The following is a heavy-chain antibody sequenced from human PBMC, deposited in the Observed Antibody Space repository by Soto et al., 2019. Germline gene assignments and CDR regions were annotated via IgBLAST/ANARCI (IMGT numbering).Heavy chain of an antibody. CDR3: ARDEPRGYSSSWTNWYFDL. CDR1: GFTVSSNY. Sequence: EVQLVESGGGLVQPGGSLRLSCAASGFTVSSNYMSWVRQAPGKGLEWVSVIYSGGSTYYADSVKGRFTISRDNSKNTLYIQMNSLRAEDTAVYYCARDEPRGYSSSWTNWYFDLWGRGTLVTVSS. D-gene: IGHD6-13*01. J-gene: IGHJ2*01. CDR2: IYSGGST. V-gene: IGHV3-66*01.